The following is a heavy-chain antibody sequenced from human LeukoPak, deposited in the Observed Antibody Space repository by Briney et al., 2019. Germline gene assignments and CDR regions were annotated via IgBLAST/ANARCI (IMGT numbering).Heavy chain of an antibody. Sequence: GGSLRLSCAASGFTFGSYAMSWVRQAPGKGLEWVSAISGSGGSTYYADSVKGRFTISRDNSKNTLYLQMNSLRAEDTAVYYCAKDTEVVVSTTYFDYWGQGTLVTVSS. CDR2: ISGSGGST. J-gene: IGHJ4*02. D-gene: IGHD3-22*01. CDR3: AKDTEVVVSTTYFDY. V-gene: IGHV3-23*01. CDR1: GFTFGSYA.